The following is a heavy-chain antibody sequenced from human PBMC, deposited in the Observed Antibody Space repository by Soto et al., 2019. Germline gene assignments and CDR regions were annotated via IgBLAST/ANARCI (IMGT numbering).Heavy chain of an antibody. D-gene: IGHD2-15*01. CDR3: ARDAPYCSGGSGYHY. CDR2: IIPILGIA. CDR1: GGTFSSYT. V-gene: IGHV1-69*04. Sequence: WASVKVSCKASGGTFSSYTISWVRQAPGQGLEWMGRIIPILGIANYAQKFQGRVTITADKSTSTAYMELSSLRSEDTAVYYCARDAPYCSGGSGYHYWGQGTLVTVSS. J-gene: IGHJ4*02.